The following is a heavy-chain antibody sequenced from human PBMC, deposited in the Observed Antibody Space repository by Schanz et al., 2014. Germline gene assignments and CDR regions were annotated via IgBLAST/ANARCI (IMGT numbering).Heavy chain of an antibody. J-gene: IGHJ4*02. D-gene: IGHD5-18*01. CDR1: GFAFSSFA. Sequence: EVQLMESGGGLVKPGGSLRLSCVASGFAFSSFAMTWVRQAPGRGLEWVSSISTSGTYMYIADSLKGRLTISRDDAKKSMYLQMNNLRAKDTAVYYCVRVSFADPRLYRGMDRDIDYWGQGTLVTVSS. CDR3: VRVSFADPRLYRGMDRDIDY. V-gene: IGHV3-21*01. CDR2: ISTSGTYM.